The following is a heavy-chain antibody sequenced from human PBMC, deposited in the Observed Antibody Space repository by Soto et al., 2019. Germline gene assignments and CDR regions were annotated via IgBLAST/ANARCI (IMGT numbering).Heavy chain of an antibody. CDR3: AHKGPEDWPLDY. CDR2: IYWDDSK. D-gene: IGHD3-9*01. V-gene: IGHV2-5*02. J-gene: IGHJ4*02. CDR1: GFSLSTSGVG. Sequence: QITLKESGPTLVRPTQTLTLTCAFSGFSLSTSGVGVGWIRQPPGKALEWLAVIYWDDSKHYSPSLRSRLTIPKHTSHNQVVLTMTNMDPMDTGTYYCAHKGPEDWPLDYWGQGTLVTVSS.